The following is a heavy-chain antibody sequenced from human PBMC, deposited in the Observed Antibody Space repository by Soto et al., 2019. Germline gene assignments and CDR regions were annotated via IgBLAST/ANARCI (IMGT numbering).Heavy chain of an antibody. Sequence: PSETLSLTCTVSGVSISSGDYYWSWIRQTPGKGLEWIGYIYYSESTYYNPSLKSRVTISVDTSKNQFPLKLSSVTAADTAVYYCASMKYYYDSSGYYGYYYYYGMDVWGQGTTVTVSS. D-gene: IGHD3-22*01. V-gene: IGHV4-30-4*01. CDR2: IYYSEST. CDR1: GVSISSGDYY. CDR3: ASMKYYYDSSGYYGYYYYYGMDV. J-gene: IGHJ6*02.